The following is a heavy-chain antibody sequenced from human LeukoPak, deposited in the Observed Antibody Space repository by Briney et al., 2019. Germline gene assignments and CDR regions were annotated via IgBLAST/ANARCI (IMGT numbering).Heavy chain of an antibody. J-gene: IGHJ6*03. Sequence: ASVKVSCKASGYTFTGYYMHWVRQAPGQGLEWMGWSNPNSGGTNYAQKFQGRVTVTRDTSISTAYMELSRLRSDDTAVYYCARGAVIPSGYYYMDVWGKGTTVTVSS. D-gene: IGHD3-10*01. CDR2: SNPNSGGT. CDR1: GYTFTGYY. CDR3: ARGAVIPSGYYYMDV. V-gene: IGHV1-2*02.